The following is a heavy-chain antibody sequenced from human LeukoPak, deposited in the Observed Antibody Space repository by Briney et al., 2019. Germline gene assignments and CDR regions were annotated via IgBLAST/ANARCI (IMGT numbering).Heavy chain of an antibody. CDR1: GGSISSYY. D-gene: IGHD4-17*01. J-gene: IGHJ6*03. V-gene: IGHV4-59*01. CDR2: IYYSGST. CDR3: ARGFRGYGDTDDYYYYMDV. Sequence: PSETLSLTCTVSGGSISSYYWSWIRQPPGKGLEWIGYIYYSGSTNYNPSLKSRVTISVDTSKNQFSLKLSSVTAADTAVYYCARGFRGYGDTDDYYYYMDVWGKGTTVTVSS.